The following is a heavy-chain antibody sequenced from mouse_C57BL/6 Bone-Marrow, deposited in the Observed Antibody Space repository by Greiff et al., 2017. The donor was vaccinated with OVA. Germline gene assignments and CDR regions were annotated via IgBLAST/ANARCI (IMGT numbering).Heavy chain of an antibody. CDR1: GYAFSSYW. J-gene: IGHJ2*01. CDR2: IYPGDGDT. D-gene: IGHD2-1*01. V-gene: IGHV1-80*01. CDR3: ARGGNYRGNY. Sequence: VKLQESGAELVKPGASVKISCKASGYAFSSYWMNWVKQRPGKGLEWIGQIYPGDGDTNYNGKFKGKATLTADKSSSTAYMQLSSLTSEDSAVYFCARGGNYRGNYWGQGTTLTVSS.